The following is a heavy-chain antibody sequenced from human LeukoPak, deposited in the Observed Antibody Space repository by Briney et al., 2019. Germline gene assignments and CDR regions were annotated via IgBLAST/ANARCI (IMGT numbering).Heavy chain of an antibody. CDR3: ARVRGDSSGDY. V-gene: IGHV4-31*03. CDR2: ISYSGGT. Sequence: SETLSLTCTASGGSITSGSYYWSWIRQHPGKGLEWIGYISYSGGTYSNPSLKSRLTISLDTSKNHFSLKLSSVTAADTAVYYCARVRGDSSGDYWGQGTLVSVSS. D-gene: IGHD3-22*01. J-gene: IGHJ4*02. CDR1: GGSITSGSYY.